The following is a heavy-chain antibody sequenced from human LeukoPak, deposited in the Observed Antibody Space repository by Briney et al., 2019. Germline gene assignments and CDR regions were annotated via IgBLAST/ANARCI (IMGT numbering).Heavy chain of an antibody. Sequence: ASVKVSCKASGYTFTGYYIHWVRQAPGQGLEWMGWINPNSGGTNYVQKFQGRVTMTRNTSISTAYMELSSLRSEDTAVYYCARGRMVPYYYYYYYMDVWGKGTTVTVSS. V-gene: IGHV1-2*02. CDR3: ARGRMVPYYYYYYYMDV. CDR2: INPNSGGT. J-gene: IGHJ6*03. CDR1: GYTFTGYY. D-gene: IGHD3-10*01.